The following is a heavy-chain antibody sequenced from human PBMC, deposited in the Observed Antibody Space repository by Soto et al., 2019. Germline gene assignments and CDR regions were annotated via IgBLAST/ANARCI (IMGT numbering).Heavy chain of an antibody. CDR1: GGSISSGGYS. CDR3: ASGYCTSTSCYALDY. V-gene: IGHV4-30-2*01. Sequence: SETLSLTCAVAGGSISSGGYSWSWIRQPPGKGLEWIGYIFHSGSTYYNPSLKSRVTISVDRSKNQFSLKLSSVTAADTAVYYCASGYCTSTSCYALDYWGQGTLVTVSS. D-gene: IGHD2-2*01. CDR2: IFHSGST. J-gene: IGHJ4*02.